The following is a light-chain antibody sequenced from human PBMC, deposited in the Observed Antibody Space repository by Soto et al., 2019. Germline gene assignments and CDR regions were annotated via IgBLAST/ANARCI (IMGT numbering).Light chain of an antibody. CDR2: EVS. CDR1: SSDVGAYNY. J-gene: IGLJ1*01. Sequence: QSALTQPASVSGSPGQSITISCTGASSDVGAYNYVSWYQQHPGKAPKLMIYEVSNRPPGISDRFSGSKSGNTASLTISGLQAEDEADYYCSSYTRSSTLVFGTGTKLTVL. V-gene: IGLV2-14*01. CDR3: SSYTRSSTLV.